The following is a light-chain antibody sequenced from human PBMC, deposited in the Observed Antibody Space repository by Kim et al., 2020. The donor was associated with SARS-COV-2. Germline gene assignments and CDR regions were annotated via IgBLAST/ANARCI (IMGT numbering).Light chain of an antibody. CDR3: QQHGSSLLT. CDR1: QSVSSSY. CDR2: GAS. V-gene: IGKV3-20*01. J-gene: IGKJ4*01. Sequence: EIVLTQSPGPLSLSPGERATLSCRASQSVSSSYLAWYQQKPGQAPRLLIYGASSRATGIPDRFSGSGSGTDFTLTISRLEPEDFAVYYCQQHGSSLLTFGGGTKVDIK.